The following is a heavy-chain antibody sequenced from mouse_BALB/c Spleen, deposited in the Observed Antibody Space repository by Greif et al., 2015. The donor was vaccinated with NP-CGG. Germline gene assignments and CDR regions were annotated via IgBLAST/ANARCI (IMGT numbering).Heavy chain of an antibody. D-gene: IGHD2-13*01. V-gene: IGHV1-84*02. Sequence: QVQLQQSGPELVKPGASVKISCKASGYTFTDYYINWVKQKPGQGLEWIGWIYPGSGNTKYNEKFKGKATLTVDTSSSTVYMQLSSLTSEDTAVYFCARRTRTEAMDYWGQGTSVTVSS. CDR2: IYPGSGNT. CDR3: ARRTRTEAMDY. J-gene: IGHJ4*01. CDR1: GYTFTDYY.